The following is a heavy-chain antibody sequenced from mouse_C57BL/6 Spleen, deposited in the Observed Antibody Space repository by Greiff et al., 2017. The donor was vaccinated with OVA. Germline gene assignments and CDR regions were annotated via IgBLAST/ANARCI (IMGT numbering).Heavy chain of an antibody. CDR3: ARTERGYSNYSSYYAMDD. D-gene: IGHD2-5*01. Sequence: QVQLQQPGAELVMPGASVKLSCKASGYTFTSYWMHWVKQRPGQGLEWIGEIDPSDSYTNYNQKFKGKSTLTVDKSSSTAYMQLSSLTSEDSAVYYCARTERGYSNYSSYYAMDDWGQGTSVTVAA. J-gene: IGHJ4*01. CDR1: GYTFTSYW. V-gene: IGHV1-69*01. CDR2: IDPSDSYT.